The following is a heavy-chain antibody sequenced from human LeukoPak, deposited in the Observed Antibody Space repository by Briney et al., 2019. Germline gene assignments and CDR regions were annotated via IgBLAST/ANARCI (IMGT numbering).Heavy chain of an antibody. Sequence: GGSLRLSCEAPGFTFSSYTMNWVRQAPGKGLEWVSSISTSSIYIYYSDSVKGRFTISRDNARNSLYLQMNSLRAEDTAVYYCARDGGGSILNWFDPWGQGTLVTVSS. CDR3: ARDGGGSILNWFDP. V-gene: IGHV3-21*06. CDR1: GFTFSSYT. D-gene: IGHD2-21*01. J-gene: IGHJ5*02. CDR2: ISTSSIYI.